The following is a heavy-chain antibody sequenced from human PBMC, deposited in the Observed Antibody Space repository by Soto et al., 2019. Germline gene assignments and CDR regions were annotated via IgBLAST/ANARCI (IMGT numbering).Heavy chain of an antibody. V-gene: IGHV4-59*01. J-gene: IGHJ4*02. Sequence: PSETLSLTCTVSGGSISGYHWSWFRQTPGKGPEWIGYIYSSGSTNYNASLKSRLTISIDTSKNQFALQLKSVTAADTAVYFCARYSSESSDYYLQDCWGQGTLVTVSS. CDR3: ARYSSESSDYYLQDC. CDR2: IYSSGST. D-gene: IGHD3-22*01. CDR1: GGSISGYH.